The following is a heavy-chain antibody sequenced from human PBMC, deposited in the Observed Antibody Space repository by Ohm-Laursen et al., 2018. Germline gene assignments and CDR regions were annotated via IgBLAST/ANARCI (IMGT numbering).Heavy chain of an antibody. CDR1: GFTFSSYW. V-gene: IGHV3-7*01. J-gene: IGHJ6*02. CDR2: IKQDGSEK. CDR3: ARALSYGDHGRGNLYYFDMDV. Sequence: GSLRLSCAASGFTFSSYWVSWVRQAPGKGLEWVANIKQDGSEKYYVDSVKGRFTISRDNSKSTLYLQMNSLRAEDTAVYYCARALSYGDHGRGNLYYFDMDVWGQGTTVTVSS. D-gene: IGHD4-17*01.